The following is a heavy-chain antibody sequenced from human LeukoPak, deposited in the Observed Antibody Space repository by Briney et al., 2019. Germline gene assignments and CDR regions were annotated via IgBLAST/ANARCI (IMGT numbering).Heavy chain of an antibody. Sequence: SETLSLTCAVYGGSLSGYIWSWIRQPPGKGLEYIGEISHSGRTTYNPSLKSRVTISKDTSKNQFSLKVISVTAADTAVYYCARHEFGSSSAAFDSWGQGTMVIVSS. J-gene: IGHJ3*01. CDR2: ISHSGRT. CDR1: GGSLSGYI. CDR3: ARHEFGSSSAAFDS. D-gene: IGHD6-6*01. V-gene: IGHV4-34*01.